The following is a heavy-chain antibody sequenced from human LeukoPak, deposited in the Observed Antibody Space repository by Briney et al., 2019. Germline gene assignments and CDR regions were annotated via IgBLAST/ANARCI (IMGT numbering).Heavy chain of an antibody. D-gene: IGHD5-12*01. CDR3: ATYSGGHIDY. J-gene: IGHJ4*02. V-gene: IGHV4-59*07. CDR2: IYYSGRT. Sequence: SDTLSLTCTVSGGSISSSYWSWIRQPPGKGLEWIGYIYYSGRTNYNPSIKSRVTMSVDTSKNQFSLKLSSVTAADTAVYYCATYSGGHIDYWGQGSLVTVSS. CDR1: GGSISSSY.